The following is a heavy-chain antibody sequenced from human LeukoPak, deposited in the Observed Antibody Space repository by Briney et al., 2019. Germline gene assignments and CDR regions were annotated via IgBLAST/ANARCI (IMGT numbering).Heavy chain of an antibody. CDR3: ARVHGGFYYMDV. D-gene: IGHD2-15*01. V-gene: IGHV3-21*01. Sequence: GGTLRLSCAASRFTFSSYSMNWVRHAPGKGPEWVSSITSGSTYVYYADSAKGRFTISRDNAKNSLYLQMNSLRAEDTALYYCARVHGGFYYMDVWGKGTTVTVSS. CDR2: ITSGSTYV. J-gene: IGHJ6*03. CDR1: RFTFSSYS.